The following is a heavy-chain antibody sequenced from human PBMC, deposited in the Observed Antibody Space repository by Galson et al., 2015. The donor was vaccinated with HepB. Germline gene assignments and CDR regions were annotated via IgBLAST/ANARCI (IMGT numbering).Heavy chain of an antibody. CDR2: INAGNGNT. Sequence: SVKVSCKASGYTFTSYAMHWGRQAPGQRLEWMGWINAGNGNTKYSQKFQGRVTITRDTSASTAYMCLSGLRSEDTAVYDCARGVRPYYGAGDYAVQGTLLAVSS. CDR1: GYTFTSYA. D-gene: IGHD3-10*01. CDR3: ARGVRPYYGAGDY. V-gene: IGHV1-3*01. J-gene: IGHJ4*02.